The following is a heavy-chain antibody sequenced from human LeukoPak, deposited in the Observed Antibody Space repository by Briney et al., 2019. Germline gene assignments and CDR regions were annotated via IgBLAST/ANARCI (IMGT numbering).Heavy chain of an antibody. CDR3: ARGVYYYDSSGYPYFDY. CDR2: INPNSGDT. V-gene: IGHV1-2*02. J-gene: IGHJ4*02. CDR1: GYTFTGYY. Sequence: ASVKVSCKASGYTFTGYYMHWVRQAPGQGLEWMGWINPNSGDTNYAQKFQGRVTMTRDTSISTAYMELSRLRSDDTAVYYCARGVYYYDSSGYPYFDYWGQGTLVTVSS. D-gene: IGHD3-22*01.